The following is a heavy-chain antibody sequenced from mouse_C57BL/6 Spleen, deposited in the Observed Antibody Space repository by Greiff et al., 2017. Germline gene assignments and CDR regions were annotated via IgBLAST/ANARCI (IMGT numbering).Heavy chain of an antibody. V-gene: IGHV1-81*01. CDR2: IYPRSGNT. D-gene: IGHD1-1*01. J-gene: IGHJ2*01. Sequence: VQLQQSGAELARPGASVKLSCKASGYTFTSYGISWVKQRTGQGLEWIGEIYPRSGNTYYNEKFKGKATLTADKSSSTAYMELRSLTSEDSAGYFCARCDYGSSYYSNNWGQGTTLTVSS. CDR3: ARCDYGSSYYSNN. CDR1: GYTFTSYG.